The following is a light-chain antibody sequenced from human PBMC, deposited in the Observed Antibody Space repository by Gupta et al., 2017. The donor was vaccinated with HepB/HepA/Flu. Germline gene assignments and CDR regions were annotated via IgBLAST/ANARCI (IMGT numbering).Light chain of an antibody. CDR2: AAS. V-gene: IGKV1-39*01. CDR1: QSVSSD. J-gene: IGKJ1*01. CDR3: QQNYGTPGT. Sequence: QLTQSASSLSASVGVRVTNSCRASQSVSSDLNGFQQKPLKAPKLLIYAASRVQSGVPTRFSGSSSGTDFTLTISMLYPEDFVSYCWQQNYGTPGTFGQGTKVEIK.